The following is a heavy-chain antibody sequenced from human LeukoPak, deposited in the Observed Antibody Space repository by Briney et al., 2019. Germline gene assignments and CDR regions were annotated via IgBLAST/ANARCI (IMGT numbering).Heavy chain of an antibody. V-gene: IGHV3-48*03. CDR3: AKGKVNHDGALDA. CDR1: GFTFSSYA. Sequence: TGGSLRLSCAASGFTFSSYAMSWVRQAPGKGLEWVSYISSSGSTIYYADSVKGRFTISRDNTKNSLYLQMNSLRAEDTAVYYCAKGKVNHDGALDAWGQGTLVTVSS. CDR2: ISSSGSTI. D-gene: IGHD2-21*01. J-gene: IGHJ3*01.